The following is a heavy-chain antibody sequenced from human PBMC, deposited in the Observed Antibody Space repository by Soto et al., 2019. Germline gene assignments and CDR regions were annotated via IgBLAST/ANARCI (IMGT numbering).Heavy chain of an antibody. CDR2: IITICGTA. CDR3: AXHRRHYDYVWGSYHFDF. Sequence: GASVKVPCKASGGTFSIDAISWVRQDPGQGLEWMGGIITICGTANYAQKFQGRVTITADESTSTAYMELSRLRSEDTAVYYCAXHRRHYDYVWGSYHFDFWGQETLVTVSS. CDR1: GGTFSIDA. D-gene: IGHD3-16*02. J-gene: IGHJ4*02. V-gene: IGHV1-69*13.